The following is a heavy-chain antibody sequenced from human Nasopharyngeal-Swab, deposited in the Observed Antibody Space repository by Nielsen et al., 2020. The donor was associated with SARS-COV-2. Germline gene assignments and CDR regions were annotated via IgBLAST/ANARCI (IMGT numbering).Heavy chain of an antibody. D-gene: IGHD2-8*02. CDR3: AGGTGWVFNC. V-gene: IGHV3-7*01. Sequence: GESLKISCAASGFTFSTYWMNWVRQTPGKGLEWVANIKQDGSDKRYVDSVKGRFTISRDNAKNSLYLQMNSLRAEDTAVYYCAGGTGWVFNCWGQGTLVTVSP. CDR1: GFTFSTYW. CDR2: IKQDGSDK. J-gene: IGHJ4*02.